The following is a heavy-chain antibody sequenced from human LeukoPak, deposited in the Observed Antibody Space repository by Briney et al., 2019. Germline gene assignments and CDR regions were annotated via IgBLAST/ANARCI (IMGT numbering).Heavy chain of an antibody. CDR3: ARDLASPHYGDYPRTWYYYGMDV. V-gene: IGHV4-30-4*01. J-gene: IGHJ6*02. Sequence: SQTLSLTCTVSGGSISSGDYYWNWIRQPPGKGLEWIGHTYYSGSTYYNPSLKSRVTISVDTSKNQFSLKLSSVTAADTAVYYCARDLASPHYGDYPRTWYYYGMDVWGQGTTVTVSS. CDR2: TYYSGST. CDR1: GGSISSGDYY. D-gene: IGHD4-17*01.